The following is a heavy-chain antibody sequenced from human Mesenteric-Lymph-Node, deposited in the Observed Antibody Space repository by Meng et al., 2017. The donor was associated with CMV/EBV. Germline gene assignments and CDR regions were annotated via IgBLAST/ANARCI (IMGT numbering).Heavy chain of an antibody. J-gene: IGHJ6*02. V-gene: IGHV3-11*04. Sequence: GESLKISCAASGFMFSDYYMSWIRQPPGKGLEWVSYISSSGESVYYADSVKGRFTVFRDNAKKSLYMQMNSLRAEDTAVYYCASNVVVIAMPPHYYGMDVWGQGTTVTVSS. CDR1: GFMFSDYY. D-gene: IGHD2-21*01. CDR3: ASNVVVIAMPPHYYGMDV. CDR2: ISSSGESV.